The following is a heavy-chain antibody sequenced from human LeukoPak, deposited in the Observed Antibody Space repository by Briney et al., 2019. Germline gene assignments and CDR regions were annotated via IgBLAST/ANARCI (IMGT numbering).Heavy chain of an antibody. CDR2: ISSNSSYI. V-gene: IGHV3-21*01. J-gene: IGHJ3*02. D-gene: IGHD4-17*01. Sequence: GGSLRLSCAASGFTFSSYSMNWVRQAPGKGLEWVSSISSNSSYIYYADSVKGRFTISRDNAKNSLYLQMNSLRAEDTAVYYCASYGDYDAFDIWGQGTMVTVSS. CDR3: ASYGDYDAFDI. CDR1: GFTFSSYS.